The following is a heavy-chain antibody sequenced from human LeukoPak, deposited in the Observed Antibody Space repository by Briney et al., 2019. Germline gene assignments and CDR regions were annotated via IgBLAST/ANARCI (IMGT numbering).Heavy chain of an antibody. V-gene: IGHV6-1*01. CDR3: ARDRGYSYGIDY. CDR2: TFYRSKWYN. Sequence: SPTLSLTCAISGDSVSSNSATWNWIRQSPSRGLEWLGRTFYRSKWYNDYALSVKSRITINPDASKNQFSLQLNSVTPEDTAVYYCARDRGYSYGIDYWGQGTLVTVSS. D-gene: IGHD5-18*01. J-gene: IGHJ4*02. CDR1: GDSVSSNSAT.